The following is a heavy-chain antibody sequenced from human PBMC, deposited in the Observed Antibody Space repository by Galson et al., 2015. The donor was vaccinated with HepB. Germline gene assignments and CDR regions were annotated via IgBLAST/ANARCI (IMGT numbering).Heavy chain of an antibody. J-gene: IGHJ4*02. D-gene: IGHD3-16*01. V-gene: IGHV3-74*01. CDR1: GFTFSNYW. CDR2: INFDGTST. Sequence: SLRLSCAASGFTFSNYWMHWVRQAPGKGLVWVSYINFDGTSTRYADSVKGRFTIPRDNSDNTLYLQMNSLRAEDTAVYYCTREFAFGCGSYSHWGQGTLVTVSS. CDR3: TREFAFGCGSYSH.